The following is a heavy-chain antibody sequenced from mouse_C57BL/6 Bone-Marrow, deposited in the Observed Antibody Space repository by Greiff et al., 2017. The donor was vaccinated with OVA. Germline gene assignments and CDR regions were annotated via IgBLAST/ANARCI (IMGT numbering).Heavy chain of an antibody. D-gene: IGHD1-1*01. Sequence: GGGLVQSGRSLRLSCATSGFTFSDFYMEWVRQAPGKGLEWIAASRNKANDYTTEYSASVKGRLIVYRATSQSILYLQMNALRAEDTAIYYGARDAGDYYGRAFAYWGQGTLVTVSA. CDR2: SRNKANDYTT. CDR1: GFTFSDFY. V-gene: IGHV7-1*01. CDR3: ARDAGDYYGRAFAY. J-gene: IGHJ3*01.